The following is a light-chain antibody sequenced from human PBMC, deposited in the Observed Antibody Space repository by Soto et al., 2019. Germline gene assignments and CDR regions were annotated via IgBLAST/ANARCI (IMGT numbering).Light chain of an antibody. CDR2: GAS. Sequence: EIVLAQSPGTLSLSPGERATLSCRASQSVTNSFLAWYQQKPGQAPRLLIYGASRRATGIPDRFTGSGSGTDFTLTISRLEPEDFAVYYCQQYNNWPRTCGQGNKGDI. V-gene: IGKV3-20*01. CDR1: QSVTNSF. CDR3: QQYNNWPRT. J-gene: IGKJ1*01.